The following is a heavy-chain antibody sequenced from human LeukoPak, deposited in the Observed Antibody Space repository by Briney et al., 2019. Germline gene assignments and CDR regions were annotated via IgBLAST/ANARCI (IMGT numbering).Heavy chain of an antibody. D-gene: IGHD3-22*01. CDR1: GFTVSSNY. J-gene: IGHJ4*02. CDR2: ISWNSGSI. V-gene: IGHV3-9*01. Sequence: GGSLRLSCAASGFTVSSNYMSWVRQAPGKGLEWVSGISWNSGSIGYADSVKGRFTISRDNAKNSLYRQMNSLRAEDTALYYCAKGFYYDSSGYFDYWGQGTLVTVSS. CDR3: AKGFYYDSSGYFDY.